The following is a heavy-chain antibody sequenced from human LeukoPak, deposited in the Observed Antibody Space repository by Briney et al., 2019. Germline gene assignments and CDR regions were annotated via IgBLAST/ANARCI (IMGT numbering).Heavy chain of an antibody. CDR3: ARGDDYGDY. V-gene: IGHV3-48*01. Sequence: PGGSLRLSCAASGFTFSSYAMSWVRQAPGKGLEWVSYISSSSSTIYYADSVKGRFTISRDNAKNSLYLQMNSLRAEDTAVYYCARGDDYGDYGGQGTLVTVSS. CDR1: GFTFSSYA. CDR2: ISSSSSTI. J-gene: IGHJ4*02.